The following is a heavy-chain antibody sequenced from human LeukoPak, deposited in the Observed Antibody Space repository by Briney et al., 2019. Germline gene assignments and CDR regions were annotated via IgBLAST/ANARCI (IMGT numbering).Heavy chain of an antibody. CDR1: GYTFTGYY. J-gene: IGHJ3*02. D-gene: IGHD3-3*01. CDR2: INPNSGGT. Sequence: GASVKVSCKASGYTFTGYYMHWVRQAPGQGLEWMGGINPNSGGTNYAQKFQGRVTMTRDTSISTAYMELSRLRSDDTAVYYCARGPRGITIFGVVPGAFDIWGQGTMVTVSS. V-gene: IGHV1-2*02. CDR3: ARGPRGITIFGVVPGAFDI.